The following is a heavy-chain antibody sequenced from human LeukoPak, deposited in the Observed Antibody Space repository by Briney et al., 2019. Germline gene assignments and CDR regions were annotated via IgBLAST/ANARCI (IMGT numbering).Heavy chain of an antibody. CDR3: ARDRYDSYPMDV. V-gene: IGHV4-31*03. D-gene: IGHD3-3*01. CDR2: IYYSGST. CDR1: GDSISSGGYY. Sequence: PSETLSLTCTVSGDSISSGGYYWSWIRQHPGKGLEWIGYIYYSGSTYYSPSLKSRVTISVDTSKNQFSLNLSSVTAAATAVYYCARDRYDSYPMDVWGQGTTVTVSS. J-gene: IGHJ6*02.